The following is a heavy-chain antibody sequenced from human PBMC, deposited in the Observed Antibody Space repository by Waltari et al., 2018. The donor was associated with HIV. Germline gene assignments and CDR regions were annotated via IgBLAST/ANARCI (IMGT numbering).Heavy chain of an antibody. Sequence: QVLLQQWGAGLLKPSETLSLTCAVYGGSFSGHFWSWIRQPPGKGLEWIGEINHSGSTNYNPALKSQVTMSVDTSKKQFSLKVNSVTAADTAVYYCARGVGSNRYYYYGMDVWGQGTTVTVSS. D-gene: IGHD4-4*01. V-gene: IGHV4-34*01. CDR2: INHSGST. CDR3: ARGVGSNRYYYYGMDV. J-gene: IGHJ6*02. CDR1: GGSFSGHF.